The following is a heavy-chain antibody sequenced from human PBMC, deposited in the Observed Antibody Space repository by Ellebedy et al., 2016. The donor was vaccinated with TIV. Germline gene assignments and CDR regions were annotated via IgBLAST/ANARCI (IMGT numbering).Heavy chain of an antibody. J-gene: IGHJ6*02. CDR1: GYTFTSYA. V-gene: IGHV1-3*01. D-gene: IGHD3-16*01. CDR3: ARAYVHYYYGMDV. CDR2: INAGNGNT. Sequence: ASVKVSXXASGYTFTSYAMHWVRQAPGQRLEWMGWINAGNGNTKYSQKFQGRVTITRDTSASTSYMELSSLRSEDTAVYYCARAYVHYYYGMDVWGQGTTVTVSS.